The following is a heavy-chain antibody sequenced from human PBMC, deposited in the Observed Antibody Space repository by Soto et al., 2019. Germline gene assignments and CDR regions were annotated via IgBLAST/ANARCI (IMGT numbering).Heavy chain of an antibody. CDR1: GYTFTSYG. Sequence: ASVKVSCKASGYTFTSYGISWVRQAPGQGLEWMGWISAYNGNTNYAQKLQGRVTMTTDTSTSTAYMELRSLRSDDTAVYYCARDSYCSGGSCYSPFDYWGQGTLVTVSS. CDR2: ISAYNGNT. J-gene: IGHJ4*02. D-gene: IGHD2-15*01. V-gene: IGHV1-18*01. CDR3: ARDSYCSGGSCYSPFDY.